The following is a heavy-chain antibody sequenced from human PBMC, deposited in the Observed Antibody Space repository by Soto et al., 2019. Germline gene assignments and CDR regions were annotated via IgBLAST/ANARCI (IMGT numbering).Heavy chain of an antibody. Sequence: GGSLRLSCAASGFTFSSYGMHWVRQAPGKGLEWVAVISYDGSNKYYADSVKGRFTISRDNSKNTLYLQMNSLRAEDTAVYYSAKGGQWLDYFDYWGQGTLVTVSS. CDR1: GFTFSSYG. V-gene: IGHV3-30*18. CDR2: ISYDGSNK. J-gene: IGHJ4*02. CDR3: AKGGQWLDYFDY. D-gene: IGHD6-19*01.